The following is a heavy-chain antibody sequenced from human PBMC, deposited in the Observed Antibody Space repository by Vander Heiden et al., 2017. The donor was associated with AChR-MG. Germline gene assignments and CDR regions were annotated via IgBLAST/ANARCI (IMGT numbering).Heavy chain of an antibody. J-gene: IGHJ5*02. V-gene: IGHV1-24*01. Sequence: QVQLVQSGAEVKKPGASVKVSCKVSGYTLTALSMPWVRQAPGKGLEWMGGFDPEDGETIYAQKFKGRVTITEDTSTDTAYMELSSLRSEDTAVYYGATERGWELRGSGWFDPWGQGTLVTVSS. CDR1: GYTLTALS. D-gene: IGHD1-26*01. CDR3: ATERGWELRGSGWFDP. CDR2: FDPEDGET.